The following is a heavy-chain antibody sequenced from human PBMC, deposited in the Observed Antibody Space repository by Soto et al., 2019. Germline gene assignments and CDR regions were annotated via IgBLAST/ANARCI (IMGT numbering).Heavy chain of an antibody. CDR3: ARGRSRASTTYYYDSSVFFDY. Sequence: GASVKVSCKTSGITFSSSTLTWVRQAPGQGLEWMGGIMPMMETPIYAQKFQGRIIITADESTSTAYMELNSLTSEDTALYFCARGRSRASTTYYYDSSVFFDYWGQGTLVTVSS. CDR1: GITFSSST. CDR2: IMPMMETP. V-gene: IGHV1-69*13. D-gene: IGHD3-22*01. J-gene: IGHJ4*02.